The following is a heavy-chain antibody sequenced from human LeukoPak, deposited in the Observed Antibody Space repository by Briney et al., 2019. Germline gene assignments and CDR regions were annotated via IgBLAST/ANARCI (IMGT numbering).Heavy chain of an antibody. D-gene: IGHD3-10*01. Sequence: GESLKISCKGSGYNFTSYWISWVRQMPGKGLEWMGRIDPSDSYTNYSPSFQGHVTISADKSISTAYLQWSSLKASDTAMYYCARQGLLWFGELLPPFDHWGQGTLVTVSS. CDR2: IDPSDSYT. CDR1: GYNFTSYW. V-gene: IGHV5-10-1*01. J-gene: IGHJ4*02. CDR3: ARQGLLWFGELLPPFDH.